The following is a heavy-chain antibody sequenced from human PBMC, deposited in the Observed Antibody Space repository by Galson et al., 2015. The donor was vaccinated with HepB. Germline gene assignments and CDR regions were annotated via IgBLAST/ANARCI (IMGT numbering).Heavy chain of an antibody. V-gene: IGHV6-1*01. J-gene: IGHJ4*02. CDR2: TYYRSKWFN. Sequence: AISGDSVSSSSAAWNWIRQSPSRGLEWLGRTYYRSKWFNDYAVSVKSRISINPDTSKNQFSLQLNSVTPEDTAVHYCARDQAYTTSWYDLLDYWGQGTLVTVSS. CDR1: GDSVSSSSAA. CDR3: ARDQAYTTSWYDLLDY. D-gene: IGHD6-13*01.